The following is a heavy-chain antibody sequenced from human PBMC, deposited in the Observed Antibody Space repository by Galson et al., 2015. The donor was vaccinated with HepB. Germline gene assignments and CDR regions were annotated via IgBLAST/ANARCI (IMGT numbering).Heavy chain of an antibody. J-gene: IGHJ4*02. CDR3: ARDQLVGATPFDY. D-gene: IGHD1-26*01. V-gene: IGHV3-33*01. CDR1: GFTFSSYG. CDR2: IWQDGNDK. Sequence: SLRLSCAASGFTFSSYGMHWVRQAPGKGLEWVAIIWQDGNDKYYVDSVKGRFTISRDNAKNSLYLQMNSLRAEDTAVYYCARDQLVGATPFDYWGQGTLVTVSS.